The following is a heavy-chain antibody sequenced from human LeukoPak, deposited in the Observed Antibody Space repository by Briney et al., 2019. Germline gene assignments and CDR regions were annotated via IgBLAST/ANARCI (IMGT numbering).Heavy chain of an antibody. J-gene: IGHJ6*03. CDR1: GHSISSGYY. CDR2: IYHSGST. CDR3: ARLPDYYYMDV. Sequence: SETLSLTCAVSGHSISSGYYWGWIRPPAGKVLEWIGSIYHSGSTYYNPSLKSRVTISVDTSRNQFSLKLSSVTAADTAVYYCARLPDYYYMDVWGKGTTVTVSS. V-gene: IGHV4-38-2*01.